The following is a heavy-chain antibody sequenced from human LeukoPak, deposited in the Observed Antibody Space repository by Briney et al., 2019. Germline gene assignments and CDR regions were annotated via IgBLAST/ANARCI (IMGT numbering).Heavy chain of an antibody. V-gene: IGHV1-46*01. CDR2: INPSGGST. CDR1: GYTFTSYY. J-gene: IGHJ4*02. Sequence: ASVKVSCKSSGYTFTSYYVHWVRQAPGQGLEWMGIINPSGGSTSYAQRFQGRVTLTRGTSTSTVYMELSSLRSEDTAVYYCARDRDSSSWFVDYWDQGTLVTVSS. CDR3: ARDRDSSSWFVDY. D-gene: IGHD6-13*01.